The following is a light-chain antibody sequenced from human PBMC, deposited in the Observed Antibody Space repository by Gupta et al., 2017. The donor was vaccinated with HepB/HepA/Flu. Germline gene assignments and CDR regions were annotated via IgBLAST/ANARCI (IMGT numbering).Light chain of an antibody. J-gene: IGKJ4*01. CDR1: QSVSNS. V-gene: IGKV3-11*01. CDR2: DAS. CDR3: QQRSNWPPLT. Sequence: EIVLTQSPATLSLSPGERATLSCRASQSVSNSLFWCQQKPGQAPRLLIYDASSRATGIPARFSGSGSGTDFTLTISSLEPEDFAVYYCQQRSNWPPLTFGGGTKVEIK.